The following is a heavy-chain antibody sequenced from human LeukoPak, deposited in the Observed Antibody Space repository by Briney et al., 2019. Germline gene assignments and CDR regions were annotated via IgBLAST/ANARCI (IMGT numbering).Heavy chain of an antibody. CDR3: ARGGVVMDY. Sequence: PGGSLRLSCAAFGFTFSSYWMSWVRQAPGKGLEWVANIKQDGSEKYYVDSVKGRFTISRDNAKNSLYLQMNSLRAEDTAVYYCARGGVVMDYWGQGTLVTVSS. CDR1: GFTFSSYW. V-gene: IGHV3-7*03. CDR2: IKQDGSEK. D-gene: IGHD3-22*01. J-gene: IGHJ4*02.